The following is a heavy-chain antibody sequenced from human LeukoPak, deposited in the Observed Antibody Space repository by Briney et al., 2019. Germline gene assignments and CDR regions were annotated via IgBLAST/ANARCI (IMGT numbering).Heavy chain of an antibody. D-gene: IGHD4-17*01. Sequence: GGSLRLSCAASGFTFSSYGMHWVRQAPDKGLEWVAVILYDGSNKYYADSVKGRFTISRDNSKNTLYLQMDSLRAEDTALYYCAKEIGDYSGFDFWGQGTLVTVSS. J-gene: IGHJ4*02. V-gene: IGHV3-30*18. CDR2: ILYDGSNK. CDR3: AKEIGDYSGFDF. CDR1: GFTFSSYG.